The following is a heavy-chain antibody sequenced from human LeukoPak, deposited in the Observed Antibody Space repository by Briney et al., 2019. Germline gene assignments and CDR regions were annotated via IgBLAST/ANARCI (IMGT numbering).Heavy chain of an antibody. Sequence: ASVQVSCKASGYTFTDSYLHWVRQAPGQGLEWMGWINASGRTYSPRNLQGRVTMSRDASISTAYMQLTGLKSDDTAIYYSTGPIGGGSIRKDAFAICGQGTMVTVSP. V-gene: IGHV1-2*02. CDR3: TGPIGGGSIRKDAFAI. CDR2: INASGRT. CDR1: GYTFTDSY. D-gene: IGHD1-26*01. J-gene: IGHJ3*02.